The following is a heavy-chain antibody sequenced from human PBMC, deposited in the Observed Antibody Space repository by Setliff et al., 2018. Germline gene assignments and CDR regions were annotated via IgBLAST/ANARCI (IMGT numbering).Heavy chain of an antibody. D-gene: IGHD3-3*01. Sequence: GGSLRLSCAASGFTFRDYYMNWIRQAPWKGLEWVAYISRGGNTIYYADSGKGRFTISRDNSKRIFYLQMNRRRAEDTAVYYCAKDHSYDFCAGILNPFWGQGTMVTVSS. CDR1: GFTFRDYY. CDR2: ISRGGNTI. J-gene: IGHJ4*02. V-gene: IGHV3-11*01. CDR3: AKDHSYDFCAGILNPF.